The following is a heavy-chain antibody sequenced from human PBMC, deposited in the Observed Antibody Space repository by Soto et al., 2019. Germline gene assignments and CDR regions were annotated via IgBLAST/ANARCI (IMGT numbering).Heavy chain of an antibody. CDR1: GGSISSGGYY. Sequence: LSLTCTVSGGSISSGGYYWSWIRQHPGKGLEWIGYIYYSGSTYYNPSLKSRVTISVDTSKNQFSLKLSSVTAADTAVYYCARYSSSSNWFDPWGQGTLVTVSS. CDR2: IYYSGST. D-gene: IGHD6-6*01. J-gene: IGHJ5*02. CDR3: ARYSSSSNWFDP. V-gene: IGHV4-31*03.